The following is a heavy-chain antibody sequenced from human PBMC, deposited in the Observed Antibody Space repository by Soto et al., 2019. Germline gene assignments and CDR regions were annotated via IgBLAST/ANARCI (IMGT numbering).Heavy chain of an antibody. J-gene: IGHJ4*02. CDR3: ARGPFCGDDCYFDV. CDR1: GGSISGFY. Sequence: QVLLQEPGPRLVKPSETLSLTCTVAGGSISGFYWSWVQQPAGKGLEWIGRIYSSGTTKYNPSLRNRVTMPVDTSTDQYSLNLASMTAADTAVYFCARGPFCGDDCYFDVWGQGTHVTVSS. V-gene: IGHV4-4*07. D-gene: IGHD2-21*02. CDR2: IYSSGTT.